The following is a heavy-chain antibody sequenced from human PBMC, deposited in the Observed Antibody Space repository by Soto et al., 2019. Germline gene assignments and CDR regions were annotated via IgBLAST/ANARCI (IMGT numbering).Heavy chain of an antibody. J-gene: IGHJ6*02. D-gene: IGHD3-9*01. CDR3: ARGLTANYYDILTGYYSGGMDV. CDR1: GGSISSYY. Sequence: SETLSLTCTVSGGSISSYYWSWIRQPPGKGLEWIGYIYYSGSTNYNPSLKRRVTISVDTSKNQFSLKLSSVTAADTAVYYCARGLTANYYDILTGYYSGGMDVWGQGTTVTVSS. CDR2: IYYSGST. V-gene: IGHV4-59*01.